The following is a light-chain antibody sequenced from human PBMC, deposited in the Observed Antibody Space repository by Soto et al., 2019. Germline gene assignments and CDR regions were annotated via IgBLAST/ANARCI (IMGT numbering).Light chain of an antibody. J-gene: IGLJ2*01. CDR3: TSYTTSTTLVV. CDR2: DVT. CDR1: SSDVGGFDY. V-gene: IGLV2-14*01. Sequence: QSALTQPASVSGSPGQSITISCTATSSDVGGFDYVSWYQQHPGKAPKLMIYDVTNRPSGVSHRFSGSKSGNTASLTISGLQAEDEADYYSTSYTTSTTLVVFGGGTQLTVL.